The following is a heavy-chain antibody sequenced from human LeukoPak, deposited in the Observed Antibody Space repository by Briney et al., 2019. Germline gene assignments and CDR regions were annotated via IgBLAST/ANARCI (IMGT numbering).Heavy chain of an antibody. D-gene: IGHD5-18*01. CDR3: ARWARDSYGLFDY. CDR1: GGTFSSYA. Sequence: ASVKVSCKASGGTFSSYAISWVRQAPGQGLEWMGRIIPILGIANYAQKFQGRVTITADKSTSTAYMELSSLRSEDTAVYYCARWARDSYGLFDYWGQGTLVTVSS. CDR2: IIPILGIA. V-gene: IGHV1-69*04. J-gene: IGHJ4*02.